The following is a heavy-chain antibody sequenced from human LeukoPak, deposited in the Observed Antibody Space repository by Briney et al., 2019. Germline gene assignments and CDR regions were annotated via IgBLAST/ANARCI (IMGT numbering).Heavy chain of an antibody. J-gene: IGHJ4*02. CDR2: IWYDGSQE. CDR3: ARDLAAARLDF. V-gene: IGHV3-33*01. CDR1: GFTFSNHG. Sequence: PGRSLRLSCAASGFTFSNHGMHWVRQAPGKGLEWVANIWYDGSQEYHADTVKGRFTISRDISKNTLYLQMNSLRAEDTAVYYCARDLAAARLDFRGQGTLVTVSS. D-gene: IGHD6-6*01.